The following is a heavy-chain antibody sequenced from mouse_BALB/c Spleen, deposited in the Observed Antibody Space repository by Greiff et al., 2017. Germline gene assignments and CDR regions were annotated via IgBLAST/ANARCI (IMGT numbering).Heavy chain of an antibody. D-gene: IGHD2-3*01. CDR1: GFTFSSYG. CDR3: ARDDGYYFYFDY. Sequence: DVKLVESGGGLVQPGGSLKLSCAASGFTFSSYGMSWVRQTPDKRLELVATINSNGGSTYYPDSVKGRFTISRDNAKNTLYLQMSSLKSEDTAMYYCARDDGYYFYFDYWGQGTTLTVSS. V-gene: IGHV5-6-3*01. CDR2: INSNGGST. J-gene: IGHJ2*01.